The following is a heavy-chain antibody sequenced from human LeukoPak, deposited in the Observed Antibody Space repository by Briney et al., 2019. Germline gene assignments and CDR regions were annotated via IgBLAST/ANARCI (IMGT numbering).Heavy chain of an antibody. D-gene: IGHD3-10*01. J-gene: IGHJ4*02. V-gene: IGHV3-64D*09. CDR1: GFTFSSYA. Sequence: GWALRLSCSASGFTFSSYAMHWVRQAPGKGLEYVSAISSNGGSTYYADSVKGRFTISRDNSKNTLYLQMSSLRAEDTAVYYCVQRGGESMVRGIDYWGQGTLVTVSS. CDR2: ISSNGGST. CDR3: VQRGGESMVRGIDY.